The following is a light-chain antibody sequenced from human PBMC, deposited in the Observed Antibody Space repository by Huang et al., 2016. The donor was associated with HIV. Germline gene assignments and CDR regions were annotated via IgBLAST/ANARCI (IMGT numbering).Light chain of an antibody. CDR2: GAS. CDR3: QQYYNWPRT. V-gene: IGKV3-15*01. Sequence: EIVMRQSPATLSVSPGERATLSCGASQSVSSNLAWYQHKPGQAPRLLIYGASTRATGIPVRFSGSGSGTDFTLTISSLQSEDFAVYYCQQYYNWPRTFGQGTKVEIK. J-gene: IGKJ1*01. CDR1: QSVSSN.